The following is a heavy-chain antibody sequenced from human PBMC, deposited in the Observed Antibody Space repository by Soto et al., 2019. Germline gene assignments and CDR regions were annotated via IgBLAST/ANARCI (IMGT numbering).Heavy chain of an antibody. V-gene: IGHV3-11*01. D-gene: IGHD3-16*02. CDR3: AGYFWGSYRLSAYDI. Sequence: GGSLRLSCAASGFTFSDYYMSWIRQAPGKGLEWVSYISNSGNTIYYADSVKGRFTISRDNAKNSLYLQMNSLRAEDTAVYYCAGYFWGSYRLSAYDIWGQGTMVTVSS. CDR1: GFTFSDYY. CDR2: ISNSGNTI. J-gene: IGHJ3*02.